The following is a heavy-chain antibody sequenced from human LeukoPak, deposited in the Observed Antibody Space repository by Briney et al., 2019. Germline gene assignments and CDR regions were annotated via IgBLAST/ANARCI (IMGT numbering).Heavy chain of an antibody. J-gene: IGHJ3*02. CDR3: ARNNRDAFDI. Sequence: GGSLRLSCAASGFTFSSYGMSWVRQAPGKGLEWVSAISGSGGSTYYADSVKGRFTISRDNSKNTLYHQMNSLRAEDTAVYYCARNNRDAFDIWGQGTMVTVSS. D-gene: IGHD1/OR15-1a*01. V-gene: IGHV3-23*01. CDR2: ISGSGGST. CDR1: GFTFSSYG.